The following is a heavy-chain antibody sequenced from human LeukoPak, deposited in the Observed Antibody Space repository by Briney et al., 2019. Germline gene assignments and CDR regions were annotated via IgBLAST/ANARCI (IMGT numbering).Heavy chain of an antibody. CDR3: ARGLYYDFLTQTPIYIYYYYYGMDV. CDR2: ISSSSSYI. Sequence: GGSLRLSCAASGFTFSSYSMNWVRQAPGKGLEWVSSISSSSSYIYYADSVKGRFTISRDNAKNSLYLQMNSLRAEDTAVYYCARGLYYDFLTQTPIYIYYYYYGMDVWGQGTTVTVSS. J-gene: IGHJ6*02. CDR1: GFTFSSYS. D-gene: IGHD3-9*01. V-gene: IGHV3-21*01.